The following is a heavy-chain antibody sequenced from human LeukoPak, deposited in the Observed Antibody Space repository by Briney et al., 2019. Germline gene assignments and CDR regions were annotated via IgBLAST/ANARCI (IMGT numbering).Heavy chain of an antibody. Sequence: SETLSLTCTVSGGSISSSSYYWGWIRQPPGKGLEWIGSVYYSGSTYYNPSLKSRVTISVDTSKNQFSLKLSSVTAADTAVYYRARTYYYDSRGSDDAFDIWGQGKMVTVSS. CDR2: VYYSGST. V-gene: IGHV4-39*01. CDR1: GGSISSSSYY. J-gene: IGHJ3*02. D-gene: IGHD3-22*01. CDR3: ARTYYYDSRGSDDAFDI.